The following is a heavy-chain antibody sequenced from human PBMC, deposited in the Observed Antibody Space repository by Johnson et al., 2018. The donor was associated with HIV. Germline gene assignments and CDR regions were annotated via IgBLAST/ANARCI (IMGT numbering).Heavy chain of an antibody. CDR2: IYSGGST. CDR3: ARDFDSRSWPGTDAFDV. Sequence: VQLVESGGGVVQPGRSLRLSCAASGFSVSSNYMTWVRQAPGKGLEWVSVIYSGGSTYYADSVKGRFTISRDNSNNTVSLQMNSLRAEDTAVYYCARDFDSRSWPGTDAFDVWGQGTVVTVSS. D-gene: IGHD6-13*01. CDR1: GFSVSSNY. V-gene: IGHV3-66*02. J-gene: IGHJ3*01.